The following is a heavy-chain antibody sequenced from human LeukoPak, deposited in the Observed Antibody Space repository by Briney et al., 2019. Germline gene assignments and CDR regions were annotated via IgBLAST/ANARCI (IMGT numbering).Heavy chain of an antibody. D-gene: IGHD1-26*01. V-gene: IGHV3-7*01. CDR1: GFTFTNYW. CDR2: INEDGSEK. J-gene: IGHJ5*02. CDR3: ATISYSCSSS. Sequence: GGSLRLSCAASGFTFTNYWMIWVRQAPGKGLGWVANINEDGSEKYYVGSVEGRFTISRDNAKNSVFLQMNSLRADDTAMYYCATISYSCSSSWGQGTLVTVSS.